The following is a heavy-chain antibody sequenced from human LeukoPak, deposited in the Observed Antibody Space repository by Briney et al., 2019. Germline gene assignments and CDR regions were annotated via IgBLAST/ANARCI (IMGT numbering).Heavy chain of an antibody. Sequence: PGGSLRLSCAASGFTFSGSAMPWVRQASGKGLEWVDRIRSKANSYATAYAASVKGRFTISRDDSKNTAYLQMNSLKTEDTAVYYCTRPDYYDSSGYYYADYYGMDVWGQGTTVTVSS. V-gene: IGHV3-73*01. CDR1: GFTFSGSA. CDR2: IRSKANSYAT. D-gene: IGHD3-22*01. J-gene: IGHJ6*02. CDR3: TRPDYYDSSGYYYADYYGMDV.